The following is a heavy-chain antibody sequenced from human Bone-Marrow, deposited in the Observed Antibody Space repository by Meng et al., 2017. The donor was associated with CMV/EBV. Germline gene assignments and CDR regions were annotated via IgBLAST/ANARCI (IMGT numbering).Heavy chain of an antibody. CDR1: GGSISSYY. Sequence: GSLRLSCTVSGGSISSYYWSWIRQPPGKGLEWIGYIYYSGSTNYNPSLKSRVTISVDTSKNQFSLKLSSVTAADTAVYYCASPLTGDWGQGTLVTVSS. CDR3: ASPLTGD. V-gene: IGHV4-59*01. CDR2: IYYSGST. D-gene: IGHD1-14*01. J-gene: IGHJ4*02.